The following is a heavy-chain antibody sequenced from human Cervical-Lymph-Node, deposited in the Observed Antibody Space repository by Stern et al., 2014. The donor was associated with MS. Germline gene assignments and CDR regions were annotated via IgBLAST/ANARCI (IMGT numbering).Heavy chain of an antibody. CDR1: GFNFRTSS. D-gene: IGHD3-10*01. CDR2: MIQQEDTI. Sequence: EVQLEEYGAGLVTPGGSLRLSCAASGFNFRTSSMNWVRQAPGKGLECASSMIQQEDTIKYAATGKGQFTISRVNAKNSLSVQLNILRVEDTAVYLGASTDGCFDLWGQGTLVTVSS. J-gene: IGHJ5*02. CDR3: ASTDGCFDL. V-gene: IGHV3-21*01.